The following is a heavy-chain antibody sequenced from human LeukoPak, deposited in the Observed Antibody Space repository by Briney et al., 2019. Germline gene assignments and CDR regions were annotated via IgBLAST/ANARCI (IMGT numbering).Heavy chain of an antibody. CDR1: GFTFTNHW. CDR3: ARGSGWLDY. J-gene: IGHJ4*02. Sequence: GSLRLSCEVSGFTFTNHWMSWVRQAPGKGLEWVANIKQDGSEEGYVDSAKGRFTISRDNAKNSLYLQMNSLRAEDTAVYYCARGSGWLDYWGQGTLVTVSS. V-gene: IGHV3-7*01. D-gene: IGHD6-19*01. CDR2: IKQDGSEE.